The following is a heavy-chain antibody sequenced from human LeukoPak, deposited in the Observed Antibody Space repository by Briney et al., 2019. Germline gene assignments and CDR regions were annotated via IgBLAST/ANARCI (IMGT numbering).Heavy chain of an antibody. CDR3: ARSNNGGWGYCDY. Sequence: GGSLTLSCAASGFSFSNYGMHWVRQAPGKGLEWVAVIWYDGSNKYYADSVKGRFTISRDNSKNTLYVQMSSLRAEDTAVYYCARSNNGGWGYCDYWGQGTLVTVSS. V-gene: IGHV3-33*01. CDR1: GFSFSNYG. CDR2: IWYDGSNK. D-gene: IGHD3-16*01. J-gene: IGHJ4*02.